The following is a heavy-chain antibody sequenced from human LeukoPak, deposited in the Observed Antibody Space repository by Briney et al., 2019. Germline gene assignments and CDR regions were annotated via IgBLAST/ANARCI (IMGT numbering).Heavy chain of an antibody. J-gene: IGHJ3*02. V-gene: IGHV4-59*01. Sequence: SETLSLTCTVSGGSISSYYWSWIRQPPGKGLEWIGYIYYSGSTNYNPSLKSRVTISVDTSKNQFSLKLSSVTAADTAVYYCARDADYYDSSGYPSGDAFDIWGQGTMVTVSS. CDR3: ARDADYYDSSGYPSGDAFDI. CDR2: IYYSGST. D-gene: IGHD3-22*01. CDR1: GGSISSYY.